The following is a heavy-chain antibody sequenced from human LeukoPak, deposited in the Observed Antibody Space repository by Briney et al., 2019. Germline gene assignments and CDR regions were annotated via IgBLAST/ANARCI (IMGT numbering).Heavy chain of an antibody. CDR1: GDSISCYY. J-gene: IGHJ6*03. D-gene: IGHD3-16*01. CDR2: IYITGST. V-gene: IGHV4-4*07. Sequence: PSETLSLTCAVSGDSISCYYWSWIRQPAGKGLEWIGRIYITGSTNYNPSLKSRVTISVDTSKNQFSLKLSSVTAADTAVYYCARGLGYYYYYMDVWGKGTTVTVSS. CDR3: ARGLGYYYYYMDV.